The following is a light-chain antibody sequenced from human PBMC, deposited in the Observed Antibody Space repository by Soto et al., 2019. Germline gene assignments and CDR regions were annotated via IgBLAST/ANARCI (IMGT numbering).Light chain of an antibody. CDR3: HQASSFPLS. V-gene: IGKV1-12*01. J-gene: IGKJ4*01. CDR2: KAS. Sequence: DIQMTQSPSSVSASVGDTVTISCRASQVISSWLAWYQQKPGKAPNLLIYKASTLQTGVPSGFSCSGSGTDFTLTITNLQPEVFATYYCHQASSFPLSFGGGTKVDIK. CDR1: QVISSW.